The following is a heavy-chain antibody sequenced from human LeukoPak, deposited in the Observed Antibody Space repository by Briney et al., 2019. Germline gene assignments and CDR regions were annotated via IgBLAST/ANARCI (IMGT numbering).Heavy chain of an antibody. Sequence: GGSLRLSCAASGFTFSSYEMNWVRQAPGKGLEWVAVIWYDGSNKYYADSVKGRFTISRDNSKNTLYLQMNSLRAEDTAVYYCAKVIRETYGSGGWPPYYYYYYMDVWGKGTTVTVSS. CDR3: AKVIRETYGSGGWPPYYYYYYMDV. D-gene: IGHD3-10*01. CDR1: GFTFSSYE. CDR2: IWYDGSNK. J-gene: IGHJ6*03. V-gene: IGHV3-33*06.